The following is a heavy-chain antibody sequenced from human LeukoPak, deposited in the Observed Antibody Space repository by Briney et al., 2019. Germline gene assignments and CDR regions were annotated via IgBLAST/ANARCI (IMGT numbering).Heavy chain of an antibody. V-gene: IGHV3-23*01. J-gene: IGHJ4*02. Sequence: PGGSLRLSCAASGFTFSSYAMSWVRQAPGRGLEWDSAISGSGGSTYYADSMNDRFTISRDNSKNTLYLQMNSLRAEDTAVYYCAKEYDSQAFDSWGQGTLVTVSS. D-gene: IGHD3-22*01. CDR3: AKEYDSQAFDS. CDR1: GFTFSSYA. CDR2: ISGSGGST.